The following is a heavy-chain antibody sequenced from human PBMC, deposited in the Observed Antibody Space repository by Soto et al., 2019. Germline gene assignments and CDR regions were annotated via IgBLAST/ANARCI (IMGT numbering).Heavy chain of an antibody. CDR2: IYYSGST. CDR1: GGSISSGDYY. V-gene: IGHV4-30-4*01. Sequence: SETLSLTCTVSGGSISSGDYYWSWIRQPPGKGLEWIGYIYYSGSTYYNPSLKSRVTISVDTSKNQFSLKLSSATAADTAVYYCARDLLVPYYYGMDVWGQGTTVTVSS. J-gene: IGHJ6*02. CDR3: ARDLLVPYYYGMDV. D-gene: IGHD3-10*01.